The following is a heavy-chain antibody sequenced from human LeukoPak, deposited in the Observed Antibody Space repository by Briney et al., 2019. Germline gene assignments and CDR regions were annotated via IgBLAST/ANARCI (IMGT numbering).Heavy chain of an antibody. D-gene: IGHD6-19*01. CDR2: INPNSGGT. V-gene: IGHV1-2*02. Sequence: ASVKVSCKASGYTFTGYYMHWVRQAPGQGLECMGWINPNSGGTNYAQKFQGRVTMTEDTSTDTVYMELSSLRSEDTAVYYCATASIAVAVSAFDIWGQGTMVTVSS. J-gene: IGHJ3*02. CDR1: GYTFTGYY. CDR3: ATASIAVAVSAFDI.